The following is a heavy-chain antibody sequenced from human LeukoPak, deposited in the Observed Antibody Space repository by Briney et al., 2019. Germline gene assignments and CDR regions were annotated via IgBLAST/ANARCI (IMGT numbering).Heavy chain of an antibody. J-gene: IGHJ4*02. V-gene: IGHV4-4*02. CDR3: TRGGTDALSY. D-gene: IGHD3-16*01. CDR2: VYHTGDT. Sequence: SETLSLTCAVSGDSISSSHWWSWVRQPPGQGLEWIGEVYHTGDTNYNPSLKSRITISVDKSKNQFSLKLTSVTAADTAVYYCTRGGTDALSYWGQGTLVTVSS. CDR1: GDSISSSHW.